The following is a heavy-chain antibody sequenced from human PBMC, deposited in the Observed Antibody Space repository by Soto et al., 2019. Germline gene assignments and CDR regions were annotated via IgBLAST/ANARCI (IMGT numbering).Heavy chain of an antibody. CDR3: ATGIAAANSPDY. CDR1: GYTLTELS. D-gene: IGHD6-13*01. Sequence: GASVKVSCKVSGYTLTELSMHWVRQAPGKGLEWMGGFDPEDGETIYAQKFQGRVTMTEDTSTDTAYMELSSLRSEDTAVYYCATGIAAANSPDYWGQGTLVTVYS. CDR2: FDPEDGET. V-gene: IGHV1-24*01. J-gene: IGHJ4*02.